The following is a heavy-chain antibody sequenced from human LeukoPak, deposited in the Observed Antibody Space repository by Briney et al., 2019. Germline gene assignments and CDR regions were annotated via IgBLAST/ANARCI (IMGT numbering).Heavy chain of an antibody. CDR1: GFTFSSYS. CDR2: ISYDGGNK. Sequence: GGSLRLSCAASGFTFSSYSIHWVRQAPGKGLEWVAVISYDGGNKYYADSVKGRFTISRDNSKNTLYLQMNSLRAEDTAVYYCARSEQLVLGYWGQGTLVTVSS. J-gene: IGHJ4*02. V-gene: IGHV3-30*04. CDR3: ARSEQLVLGY. D-gene: IGHD6-6*01.